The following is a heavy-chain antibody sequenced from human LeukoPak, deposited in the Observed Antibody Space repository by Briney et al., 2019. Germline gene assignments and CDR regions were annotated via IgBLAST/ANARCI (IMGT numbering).Heavy chain of an antibody. CDR2: IYYSGST. V-gene: IGHV4-59*01. CDR1: GGSISSYY. J-gene: IGHJ4*02. D-gene: IGHD1-26*01. CDR3: ARAGVGATYYFDY. Sequence: SETLSLTCTVSGGSISSYYWRWIRQPPGKGLEWIGYIYYSGSTNYNPSLKSRVTISVDTSKNQFSLKLSSVTAADTAVYYCARAGVGATYYFDYWGQGTLVTVSS.